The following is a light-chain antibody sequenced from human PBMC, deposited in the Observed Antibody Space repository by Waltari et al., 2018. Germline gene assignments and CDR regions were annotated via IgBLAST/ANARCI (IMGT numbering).Light chain of an antibody. CDR3: QSADSSGTYRV. J-gene: IGLJ1*01. CDR1: ALPKQY. V-gene: IGLV3-25*03. Sequence: SYELTPPPSVSVSPGQTARITCPGDALPKQYAYWYQQKPGQAPVLVIYKDSERPSGIPERFSGSSSGTTVTLTISGVQAEDEADYYCQSADSSGTYRVFGTGTKVTVL. CDR2: KDS.